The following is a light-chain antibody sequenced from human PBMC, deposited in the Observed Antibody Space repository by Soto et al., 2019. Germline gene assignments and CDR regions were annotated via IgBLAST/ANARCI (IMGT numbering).Light chain of an antibody. CDR1: SGDVGGYNY. CDR3: SSYTSGSTLYV. J-gene: IGLJ1*01. Sequence: QSALTQPASVSGSPGQSITISCTETSGDVGGYNYVSWYQQHPGKAPRLMIYEVSNRPSGVSNRFSGSKSGNTASLTISGLQAEDEADYYCSSYTSGSTLYVFGTGTKVTVL. CDR2: EVS. V-gene: IGLV2-14*01.